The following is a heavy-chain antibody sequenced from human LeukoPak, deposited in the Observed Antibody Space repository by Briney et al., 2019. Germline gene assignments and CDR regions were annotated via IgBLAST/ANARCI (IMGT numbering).Heavy chain of an antibody. J-gene: IGHJ4*02. CDR3: ATIRRVATAPFFDY. CDR1: GYTFTSYD. D-gene: IGHD5-12*01. Sequence: ASVKVSCKASGYTFTSYDINWVRQATGQGLEWMGWMNPNSGNTGYAQKFQGRVTMTEDTSTDTAYMELSSLRSENTAVYYCATIRRVATAPFFDYWGQGTLVTVSS. CDR2: MNPNSGNT. V-gene: IGHV1-8*01.